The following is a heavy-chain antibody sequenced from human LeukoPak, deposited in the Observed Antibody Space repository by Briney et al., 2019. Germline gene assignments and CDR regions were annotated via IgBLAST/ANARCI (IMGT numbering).Heavy chain of an antibody. J-gene: IGHJ4*02. CDR1: GGSISSGDYY. CDR3: ARGPYSSGSYY. V-gene: IGHV4-30-4*01. CDR2: IYYSGTT. Sequence: PSQTLSLTCTVSGGSISSGDYYWSWIRQPPGKGLEWIGYIYYSGTTYYNPSLKSRVTISVDTSKNQFSLKLTSVTAADTAVYYCARGPYSSGSYYWGQGTLVTVSS. D-gene: IGHD3-10*01.